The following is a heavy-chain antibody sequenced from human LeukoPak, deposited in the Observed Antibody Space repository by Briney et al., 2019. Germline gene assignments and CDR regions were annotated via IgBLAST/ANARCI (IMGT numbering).Heavy chain of an antibody. CDR1: GFTISNCW. D-gene: IGHD5-12*01. J-gene: IGHJ5*02. Sequence: GGSLRLSCVGSGFTISNCWMHWVRQAPGTGLVWVSRIHPDGSITTYADSVKGRFTISRDNAKNTLYLQMNSLRAEDTAVYYCAPQQTYSPYNWFDPWGQGTLVTVSS. CDR2: IHPDGSIT. V-gene: IGHV3-74*03. CDR3: APQQTYSPYNWFDP.